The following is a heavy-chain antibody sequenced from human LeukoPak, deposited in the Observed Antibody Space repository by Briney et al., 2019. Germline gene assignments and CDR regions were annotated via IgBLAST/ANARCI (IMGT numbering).Heavy chain of an antibody. J-gene: IGHJ4*02. CDR3: AKDRLSIAARPSPDY. V-gene: IGHV3-30*04. CDR1: GFTFSSYA. CDR2: ISYDGSKK. Sequence: GGSLRLSCAASGFTFSSYAMHWVRQAPGKGLEWVAVISYDGSKKYYADSVKGRFTISRDNSKNTLYLQMNSLRAEDTAVYYCAKDRLSIAARPSPDYWGQGTLVTVSS. D-gene: IGHD6-6*01.